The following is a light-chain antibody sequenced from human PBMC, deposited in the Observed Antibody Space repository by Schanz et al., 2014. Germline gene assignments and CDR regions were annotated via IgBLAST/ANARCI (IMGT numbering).Light chain of an antibody. V-gene: IGKV1-6*01. CDR1: QGIGDA. J-gene: IGKJ4*01. Sequence: AIQMTQSPSSLSASVGDRVNITCRASQGIGDALGWYQQKPGQAPNLLIYAATHLRSGVPSRFSGSGSGTDFTLTISSLQPEDFATYYCQQLNSYPLTFGGGTKVEIK. CDR2: AAT. CDR3: QQLNSYPLT.